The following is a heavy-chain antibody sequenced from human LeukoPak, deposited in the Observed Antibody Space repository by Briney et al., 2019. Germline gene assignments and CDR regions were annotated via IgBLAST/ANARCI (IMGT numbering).Heavy chain of an antibody. V-gene: IGHV3-30*18. CDR3: AKVARRTCSGGSCYSGNWFDP. J-gene: IGHJ5*02. D-gene: IGHD2-15*01. Sequence: GGSLRLSCAASGFTFSSYGMHWVRQAPGKGLEWVAVISYDGSNKYYADSVKGRFTISRDNSKNTLYLQMNSLRAEDTAVCYCAKVARRTCSGGSCYSGNWFDPWGQGTLVTVSS. CDR2: ISYDGSNK. CDR1: GFTFSSYG.